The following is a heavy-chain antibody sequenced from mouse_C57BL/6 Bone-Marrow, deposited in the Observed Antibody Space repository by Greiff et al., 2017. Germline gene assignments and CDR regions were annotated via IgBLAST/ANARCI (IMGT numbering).Heavy chain of an antibody. CDR1: GYTFTDYY. D-gene: IGHD1-1*01. CDR3: ASGDYYGSSPYYFDY. V-gene: IGHV1-26*01. Sequence: VQLQQSGPELVKPGASVKISCKASGYTFTDYYMNWVKQSHGKSLEWIGDINPNNGGTSYNQKFKGKATLTVDKSSSTAYMELRSLTSEDSAVYYCASGDYYGSSPYYFDYWGQGTTLTVSS. J-gene: IGHJ2*01. CDR2: INPNNGGT.